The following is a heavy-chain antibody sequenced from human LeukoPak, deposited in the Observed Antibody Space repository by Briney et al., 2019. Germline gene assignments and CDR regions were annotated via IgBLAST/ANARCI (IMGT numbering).Heavy chain of an antibody. CDR1: GGSISSSNW. J-gene: IGHJ3*02. Sequence: SETLSLTCAVSGGSISSSNWWSWVRQPPGKGLEWIGEIYHSGSTNYNPSLKSRVTISVDTSRNQFSLKLNSVTAADTAVYYCAKSNGYGLVDIWGQGTMVTVSS. V-gene: IGHV4-4*02. CDR3: AKSNGYGLVDI. CDR2: IYHSGST. D-gene: IGHD3-10*01.